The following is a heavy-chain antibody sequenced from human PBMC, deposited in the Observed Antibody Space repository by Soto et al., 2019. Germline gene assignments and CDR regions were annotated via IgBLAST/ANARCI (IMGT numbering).Heavy chain of an antibody. CDR3: ARTGVGATPNDY. CDR2: INAGNGNT. Sequence: QVQLVQSGAEEKKPGASVKVSCKASGYTFTSYAMHWVRQAPGQRLEWMGWINAGNGNTKYSQKFQGRVTITRDTSASTAYMELSSLRSEDTAVYYYARTGVGATPNDYWGQGTLVTVSS. V-gene: IGHV1-3*05. J-gene: IGHJ4*02. CDR1: GYTFTSYA. D-gene: IGHD1-26*01.